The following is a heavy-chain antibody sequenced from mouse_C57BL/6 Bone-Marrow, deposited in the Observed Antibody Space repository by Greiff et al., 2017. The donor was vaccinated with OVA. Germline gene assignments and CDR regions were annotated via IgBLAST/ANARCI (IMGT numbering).Heavy chain of an antibody. J-gene: IGHJ3*01. Sequence: QVQLKESGPGLVAPSQRLSITCTVSGFSLTSYGVDWVRQSPGKGLEWLGVIWGVGSTNYNSALKSRLSISKDNSKSQVFLKMNSLQTDDTAMYYCATFITTVGGFAYWGQGTLVTVSA. D-gene: IGHD1-1*01. CDR3: ATFITTVGGFAY. CDR1: GFSLTSYG. V-gene: IGHV2-6*01. CDR2: IWGVGST.